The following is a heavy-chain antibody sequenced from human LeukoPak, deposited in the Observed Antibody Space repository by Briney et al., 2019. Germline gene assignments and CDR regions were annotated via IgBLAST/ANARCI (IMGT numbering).Heavy chain of an antibody. Sequence: SETLSLTCAVYGGSFSGYYWSWIRQPPGKGLEWIGSFYHSGSTYYNPSLKSRVTISVDTSKNQFSLKLSSVTAADTAVYYCASAVGYCSGGSCSVPDYWGQGTLVTVSS. CDR1: GGSFSGYY. CDR2: FYHSGST. J-gene: IGHJ4*02. D-gene: IGHD2-15*01. V-gene: IGHV4-34*01. CDR3: ASAVGYCSGGSCSVPDY.